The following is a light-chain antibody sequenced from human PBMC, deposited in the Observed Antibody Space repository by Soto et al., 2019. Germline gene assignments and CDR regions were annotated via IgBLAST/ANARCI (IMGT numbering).Light chain of an antibody. Sequence: DIQMTQSPSSLSASVGDRVTITCQASQDITNYLNWNQQKPGKAPKFLIYDASNLETGVPSRFNGGGSGTDFTYTISSLQPEHIAPYYCQEHDNLLTGTFGQGTKVEIK. V-gene: IGKV1-33*01. CDR1: QDITNY. CDR2: DAS. J-gene: IGKJ1*01. CDR3: QEHDNLLTGT.